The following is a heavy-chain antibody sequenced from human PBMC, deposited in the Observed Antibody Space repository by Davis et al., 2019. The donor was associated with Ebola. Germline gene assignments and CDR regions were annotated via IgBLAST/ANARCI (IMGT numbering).Heavy chain of an antibody. CDR3: ARDGPDSSGYRLDAFDI. Sequence: VSVKVSCKASGYTFTSYYMHWVRQAPGQGLEWMGIINPSGGSTSYAQKFQGRVTMTRDTSTSTVYMELSSLRSEDTAVYYCARDGPDSSGYRLDAFDIWGQGTMVTVSS. CDR1: GYTFTSYY. V-gene: IGHV1-46*01. D-gene: IGHD3-22*01. CDR2: INPSGGST. J-gene: IGHJ3*02.